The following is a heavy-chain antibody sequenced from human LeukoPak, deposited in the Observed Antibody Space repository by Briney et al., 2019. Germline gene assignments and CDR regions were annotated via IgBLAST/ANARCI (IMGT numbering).Heavy chain of an antibody. D-gene: IGHD3-10*01. J-gene: IGHJ5*02. CDR2: IIPIFGTA. CDR1: GGTFSSYA. CDR3: ARGAGPRITMVRGPKHDWFDP. V-gene: IGHV1-69*13. Sequence: SVNVSCKPSGGTFSSYAISRVRQAPGHGLEWMGGIIPIFGTANYAQKFQGRVTITADESTSTAYMELSSLRSEDTAVYYCARGAGPRITMVRGPKHDWFDPWGQGTLVTVSS.